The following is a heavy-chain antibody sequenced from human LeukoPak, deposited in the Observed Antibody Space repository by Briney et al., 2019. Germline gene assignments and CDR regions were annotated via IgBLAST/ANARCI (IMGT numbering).Heavy chain of an antibody. CDR3: ANTLTYYDYVWGSYRLPSPHTKDAFDI. Sequence: GGSLRLSCAASGFTFSDYYMSWIRQAPGKGLEWVSYISSSGSTIYYADSVKGRFTISRDNAKNSLYLQMNSLRAEDTAVYYCANTLTYYDYVWGSYRLPSPHTKDAFDIWGQGTMVTVSS. V-gene: IGHV3-11*01. D-gene: IGHD3-16*02. CDR2: ISSSGSTI. CDR1: GFTFSDYY. J-gene: IGHJ3*02.